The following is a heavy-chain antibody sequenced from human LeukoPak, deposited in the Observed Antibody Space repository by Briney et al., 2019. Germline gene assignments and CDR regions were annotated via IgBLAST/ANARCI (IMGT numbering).Heavy chain of an antibody. Sequence: SETLSLTCTVSGGSVSSGSYHWSWIRQPPGKGLEWIGYIYYSGSTNYNPSLKSRVTISVDTFKNQFSLKLSSVTAADTAVYYCARAPLYYYSMDVWGQGTTVTVSS. CDR2: IYYSGST. V-gene: IGHV4-61*01. J-gene: IGHJ6*02. CDR3: ARAPLYYYSMDV. CDR1: GGSVSSGSYH.